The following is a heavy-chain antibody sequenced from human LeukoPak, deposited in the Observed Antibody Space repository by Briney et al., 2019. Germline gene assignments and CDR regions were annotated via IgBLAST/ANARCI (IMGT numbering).Heavy chain of an antibody. D-gene: IGHD4-11*01. Sequence: ASVKVSCQTVGYTFTNYGIAWVRQAPGQELEWMGWIGVQNGNTNFGQKFQGRVTLTTDTSANTAYMELRGLRDDDTAIYYCARVPHSHFDHWGQGTLLIVSS. CDR2: IGVQNGNT. V-gene: IGHV1-18*01. CDR3: ARVPHSHFDH. J-gene: IGHJ4*02. CDR1: GYTFTNYG.